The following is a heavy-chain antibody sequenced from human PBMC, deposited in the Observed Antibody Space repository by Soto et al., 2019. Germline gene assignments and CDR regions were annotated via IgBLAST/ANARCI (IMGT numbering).Heavy chain of an antibody. J-gene: IGHJ6*02. D-gene: IGHD6-19*01. CDR2: IFYTGTT. CDR3: ARRASSQSLYYYYGVDV. V-gene: IGHV4-31*03. CDR1: GVSISSGSYY. Sequence: SETLSLTCTVSGVSISSGSYYWSWIRQHPGKGLEWIGSIFYTGTTYYNLSLKSRITISMDTSENQFSLKLSSVTAADTAVYYCARRASSQSLYYYYGVDVWGQGPTVPVSS.